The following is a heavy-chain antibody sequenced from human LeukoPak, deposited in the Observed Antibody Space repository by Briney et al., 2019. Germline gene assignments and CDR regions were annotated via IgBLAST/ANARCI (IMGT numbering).Heavy chain of an antibody. J-gene: IGHJ4*02. CDR3: ARGWGSSSDY. Sequence: SETLSLTCAVYGVSFSGYYWSWIRQPPGKGLEWIGEINHSGSTNYNPSLKSRVTISVDTSKNQFSLKLSSVTAADTAVYYCARGWGSSSDYWGQGTLVTVSS. CDR1: GVSFSGYY. V-gene: IGHV4-34*01. CDR2: INHSGST. D-gene: IGHD6-13*01.